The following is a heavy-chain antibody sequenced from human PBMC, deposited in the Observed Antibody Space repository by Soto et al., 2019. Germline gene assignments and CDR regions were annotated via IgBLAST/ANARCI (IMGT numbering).Heavy chain of an antibody. J-gene: IGHJ4*02. V-gene: IGHV4-39*01. CDR2: IYYSGST. CDR3: ERITGITTSRSDY. Sequence: PSETLSLTCSVSGGSISSPTYYWGWIRQPPGKGLEWIGSIYYSGSTYYSPSLKSRVTISVDTSKNQFSLKVSSVTAADTAVYYCERITGITTSRSDYWGQGTLVTVSS. D-gene: IGHD1-1*01. CDR1: GGSISSPTYY.